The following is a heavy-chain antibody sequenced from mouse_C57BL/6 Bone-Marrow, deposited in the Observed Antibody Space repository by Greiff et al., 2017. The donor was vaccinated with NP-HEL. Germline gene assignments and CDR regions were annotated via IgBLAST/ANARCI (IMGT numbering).Heavy chain of an antibody. CDR3: ARDQIYYDYDYAMDY. CDR2: INPSSGST. Sequence: VMLVESGAELARPGASVKMSCKASGYTFTSYTMHWVKQRPGQGLEWIGYINPSSGSTKYNQKFKDKATLTADKSSSTAYMQLSSLTSEDSAVYYCARDQIYYDYDYAMDYWGQGTSVTVSS. J-gene: IGHJ4*01. D-gene: IGHD2-4*01. V-gene: IGHV1-4*01. CDR1: GYTFTSYT.